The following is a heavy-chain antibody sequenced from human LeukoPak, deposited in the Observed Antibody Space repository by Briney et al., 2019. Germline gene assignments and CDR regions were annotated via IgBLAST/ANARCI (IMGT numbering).Heavy chain of an antibody. D-gene: IGHD4-17*01. CDR2: IYTSGST. J-gene: IGHJ4*02. V-gene: IGHV4-4*07. Sequence: SETLSLTCTVSGGSISSYYWSWIRQPAGKGLEWIGRIYTSGSTYYNPSLKSRVTISVDRSKNQFSLKLSSVTAADTAVYYCARSTVTTDYFDYWGQGTLVTVSS. CDR1: GGSISSYY. CDR3: ARSTVTTDYFDY.